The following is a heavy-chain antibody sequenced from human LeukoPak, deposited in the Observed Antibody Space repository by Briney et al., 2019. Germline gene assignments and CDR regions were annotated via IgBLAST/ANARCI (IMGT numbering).Heavy chain of an antibody. CDR2: IYSGGST. CDR3: ARVPRSSGWTYFDY. V-gene: IGHV3-66*01. Sequence: GSLRLSCAASGFTVSSNYMSWVRQAPGEGLEWVSVIYSGGSTYYADSVKGRFTISRDNSKNTLYLQMNSLRAEDTAVYYCARVPRSSGWTYFDYWGQGTLVTVSS. CDR1: GFTVSSNY. D-gene: IGHD6-19*01. J-gene: IGHJ4*02.